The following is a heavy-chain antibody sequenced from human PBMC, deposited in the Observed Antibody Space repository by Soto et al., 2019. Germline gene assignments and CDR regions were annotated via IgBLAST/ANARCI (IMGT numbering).Heavy chain of an antibody. D-gene: IGHD1-26*01. CDR1: GFTFSSYG. CDR3: AEALGESYWR. J-gene: IGHJ4*02. Sequence: QVQLVESGGGVVQPGRSLRLSCAASGFTFSSYGMHWVRQAPGKGLEWVAVISYDGSNKYYADSVKGRFTISRDNSKNPLYLQMNSLRAEDTAVYYCAEALGESYWRGGQGTLVTVSS. CDR2: ISYDGSNK. V-gene: IGHV3-30*18.